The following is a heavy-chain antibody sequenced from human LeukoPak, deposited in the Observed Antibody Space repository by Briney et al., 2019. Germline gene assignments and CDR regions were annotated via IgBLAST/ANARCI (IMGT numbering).Heavy chain of an antibody. CDR1: GYSFTSYW. CDR3: ARQAGHGGNYYYYGMDV. J-gene: IGHJ6*02. V-gene: IGHV5-51*01. Sequence: GESLTISCKGSGYSFTSYWIGWVRQMPGKGLESMGIIYTGDSDTRYSPSFQGQVTISGDKSISTAYLQWSSLKASNTAMYYCARQAGHGGNYYYYGMDVWGQGTTVTVSS. CDR2: IYTGDSDT. D-gene: IGHD4-23*01.